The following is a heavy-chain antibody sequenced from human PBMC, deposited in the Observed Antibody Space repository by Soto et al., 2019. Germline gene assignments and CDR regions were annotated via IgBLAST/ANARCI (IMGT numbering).Heavy chain of an antibody. CDR2: MGAASNP. J-gene: IGHJ6*02. Sequence: GPLRLSFTAYGFRFTHYDTHSVRQFPLKGLEWNGTMGAASNPYYRGAVKHRFTISRENARTSMFLQMNSVTVGDTAVYYCARAYTGRLPRRADYYYALDVWGQGIMVTVSS. V-gene: IGHV3-13*05. CDR1: GFRFTHYD. CDR3: ARAYTGRLPRRADYYYALDV. D-gene: IGHD2-15*01.